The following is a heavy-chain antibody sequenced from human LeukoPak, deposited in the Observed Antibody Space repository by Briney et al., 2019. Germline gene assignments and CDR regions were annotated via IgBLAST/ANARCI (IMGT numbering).Heavy chain of an antibody. CDR1: GFTFTSSA. CDR3: AADDLSFSRWTYYYYGMDV. V-gene: IGHV1-58*01. D-gene: IGHD6-13*01. J-gene: IGHJ6*02. Sequence: GASVKVSCKASGFTFTSSAVQWVRQARGQRLEWIGWIVVGSGNTNYAQKFQERVTITRDMSTSTAYMELSSLRSEDTAVYYCAADDLSFSRWTYYYYGMDVWGQGTTVTVSS. CDR2: IVVGSGNT.